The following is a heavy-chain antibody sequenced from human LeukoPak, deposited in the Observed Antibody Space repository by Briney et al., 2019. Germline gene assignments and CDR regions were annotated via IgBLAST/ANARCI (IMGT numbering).Heavy chain of an antibody. V-gene: IGHV3-49*03. CDR2: IRSKAYGGTT. D-gene: IGHD4-17*01. J-gene: IGHJ4*02. CDR1: GFTVSSNY. Sequence: GGSLRLSCAASGFTVSSNYMSWFRQAPGKGLEWVGFIRSKAYGGTTEYAASVKGRFTISRDDSKSIAYLQMNSLKTEDTAVYYCTKDYGDYWRSAYFDYWGQGTLVTVSS. CDR3: TKDYGDYWRSAYFDY.